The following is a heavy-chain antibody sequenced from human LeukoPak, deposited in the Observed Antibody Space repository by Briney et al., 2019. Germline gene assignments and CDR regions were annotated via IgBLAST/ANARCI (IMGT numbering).Heavy chain of an antibody. J-gene: IGHJ4*02. CDR2: ISYDGSNK. Sequence: GRSLRLSCAASGFIFSTYIMHWVRQAPGKGLEGVALISYDGSNKYYADSVKGRFTVSRDNSKNTLYLQMDNLRAEDTAIYYCAREHYYDTSGYYRDFDYWGLGTLVTVSS. V-gene: IGHV3-30-3*01. D-gene: IGHD3-22*01. CDR1: GFIFSTYI. CDR3: AREHYYDTSGYYRDFDY.